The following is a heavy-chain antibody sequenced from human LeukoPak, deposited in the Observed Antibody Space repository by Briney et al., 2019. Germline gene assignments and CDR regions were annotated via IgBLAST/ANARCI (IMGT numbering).Heavy chain of an antibody. Sequence: ASVKVSCKASGYTFTGYYMHWVRQAPGQGLEWMGWINPNSGGTNYAQKFQGRVTMTRDTSISTAYMELSRLRSDDTAVYFCARDLTNYGHLGPLDYWGQGTLVTVSS. CDR2: INPNSGGT. V-gene: IGHV1-2*02. CDR1: GYTFTGYY. D-gene: IGHD3-10*01. CDR3: ARDLTNYGHLGPLDY. J-gene: IGHJ4*02.